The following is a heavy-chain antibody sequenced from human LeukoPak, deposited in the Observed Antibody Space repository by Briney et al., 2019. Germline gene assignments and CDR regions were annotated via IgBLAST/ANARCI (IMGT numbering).Heavy chain of an antibody. J-gene: IGHJ4*02. Sequence: PGGSLRLSCAASGFTFSSYSMNWVRQAPGKGLEWVSYISSSSSTIYYADSVKGRFTISRDNAKNSLYLQMNSLRAEDTAVYYCARDIPDYGGTVLNDYWGQGTLVTVSS. V-gene: IGHV3-48*04. CDR3: ARDIPDYGGTVLNDY. CDR2: ISSSSSTI. CDR1: GFTFSSYS. D-gene: IGHD4-23*01.